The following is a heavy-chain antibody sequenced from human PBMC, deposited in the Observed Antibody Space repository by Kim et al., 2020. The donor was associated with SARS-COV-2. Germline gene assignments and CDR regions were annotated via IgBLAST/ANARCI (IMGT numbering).Heavy chain of an antibody. J-gene: IGHJ4*01. CDR3: ARGGNTMVRGVITYYFDY. D-gene: IGHD3-10*01. CDR1: GGSFSGYY. Sequence: SETLSLTCAVYGGSFSGYYCSWIRQPPGKGLEWIGEINHSGSTNYNPSLKSRVTISVDTSKNQFSLKLSSVTAADTAVYYCARGGNTMVRGVITYYFDYWGQGTLVTVSS. V-gene: IGHV4-34*01. CDR2: INHSGST.